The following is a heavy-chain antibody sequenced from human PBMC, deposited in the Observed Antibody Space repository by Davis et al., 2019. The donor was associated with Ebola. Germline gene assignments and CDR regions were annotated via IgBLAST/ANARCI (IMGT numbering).Heavy chain of an antibody. CDR2: INPSGGST. CDR3: ARDSHYGRYYYYYYGMDV. V-gene: IGHV1-46*01. J-gene: IGHJ6*02. CDR1: RYTFTSYY. Sequence: ASVKVSCKASRYTFTSYYMHWVRQAPGQGLEWMGIINPSGGSTSYAQKFQGRVTMTRDTSTSTVYMELSSLRSEDTAVYYCARDSHYGRYYYYYYGMDVWGQGTTVTVSS. D-gene: IGHD3-16*01.